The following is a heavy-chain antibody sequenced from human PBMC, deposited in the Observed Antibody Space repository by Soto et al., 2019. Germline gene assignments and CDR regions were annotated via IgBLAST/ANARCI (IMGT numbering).Heavy chain of an antibody. CDR1: GYTFTSYD. V-gene: IGHV1-8*01. D-gene: IGHD2-15*01. CDR3: ARGGYCSGGSCRLDFDY. CDR2: MNPNSGNT. J-gene: IGHJ4*02. Sequence: ASVKVSCKASGYTFTSYDRNWVLQATGQGLEWMGWMNPNSGNTGYAQKFQGRVTMTRNTSISTAYMELSSLRSEDTDVYYCARGGYCSGGSCRLDFDYWGQGTLVTVSS.